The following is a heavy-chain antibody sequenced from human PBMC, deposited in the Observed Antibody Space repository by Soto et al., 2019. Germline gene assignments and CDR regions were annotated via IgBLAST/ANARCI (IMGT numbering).Heavy chain of an antibody. D-gene: IGHD3-3*01. V-gene: IGHV4-34*01. J-gene: IGHJ6*02. CDR3: ARNGSYYDFWSGYYFGGGMDV. CDR1: GGSFSGYY. Sequence: SATLSLTCAVYGGSFSGYYWSWIRQPPGKGLEWIGEINHSGSTNYNPSLKSRVTISVDTSKNQFSRKLSSVTAADTAVYYCARNGSYYDFWSGYYFGGGMDVWGQGTTVTVSS. CDR2: INHSGST.